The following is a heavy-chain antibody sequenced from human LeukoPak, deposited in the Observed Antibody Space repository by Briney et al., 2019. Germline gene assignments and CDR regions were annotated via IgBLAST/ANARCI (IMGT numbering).Heavy chain of an antibody. J-gene: IGHJ5*02. CDR3: AREGGTGWFDP. CDR1: GGSFSGYY. V-gene: IGHV4-34*01. CDR2: INHSGST. D-gene: IGHD1-1*01. Sequence: PSETLSLTCAVYGGSFSGYYWSWIRQPPGKGLEGIGEINHSGSTNYNPSLKSRVTISVDTSKNQFSLKLSSVTAADTAVYYCAREGGTGWFDPWGQGTLVTVSS.